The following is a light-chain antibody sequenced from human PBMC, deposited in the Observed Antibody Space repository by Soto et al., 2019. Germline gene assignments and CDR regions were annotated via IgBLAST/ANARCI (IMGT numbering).Light chain of an antibody. Sequence: QSALTQPPSASGTPGQTVIISCSGSSSNIGSNTVNWYQQLPGTAPKLLIFSNSQRPSGVPDRFSGSRSGTSASLPITGDQSEDEAHYYCAAWDDGLNALVFGGGTKVTVL. V-gene: IGLV1-44*01. CDR3: AAWDDGLNALV. J-gene: IGLJ2*01. CDR2: SNS. CDR1: SSNIGSNT.